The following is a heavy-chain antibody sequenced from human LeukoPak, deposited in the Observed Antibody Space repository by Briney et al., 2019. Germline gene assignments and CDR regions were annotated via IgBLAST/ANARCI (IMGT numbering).Heavy chain of an antibody. J-gene: IGHJ4*02. V-gene: IGHV4-59*08. CDR2: IYYSGST. D-gene: IGHD3-9*01. CDR1: GGSISSYY. Sequence: SETLSLTCTVSGGSISSYYWSWIRQPPGKGLEWIGYIYYSGSTNYNPSLKSRVTISVDTSKNQFSLKLSSVTAADTAVYYCARRDILTGYDDYWGQGTLVTVSS. CDR3: ARRDILTGYDDY.